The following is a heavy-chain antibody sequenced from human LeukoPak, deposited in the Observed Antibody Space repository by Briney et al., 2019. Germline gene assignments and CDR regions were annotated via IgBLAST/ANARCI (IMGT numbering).Heavy chain of an antibody. D-gene: IGHD6-13*01. J-gene: IGHJ5*02. CDR2: ISAYNGNT. Sequence: ASVKVSCKASGYTFTSYGISWVRQAPGQGLEWMGWISAYNGNTNYAQKLQGRVTMTTDTSTSTAYMELRSLRSDDTAVYYCARIMGAFAAAAGTPFDPWGQGTLVTVSS. CDR1: GYTFTSYG. CDR3: ARIMGAFAAAAGTPFDP. V-gene: IGHV1-18*01.